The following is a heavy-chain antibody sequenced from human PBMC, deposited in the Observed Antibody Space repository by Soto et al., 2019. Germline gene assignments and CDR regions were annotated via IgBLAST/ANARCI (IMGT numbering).Heavy chain of an antibody. J-gene: IGHJ6*02. D-gene: IGHD6-13*01. V-gene: IGHV3-30*18. CDR2: ISYDGSDK. CDR1: GFTFSSYG. CDR3: AKEHRSSWPPNLDWYYYGMDV. Sequence: PGGSLRLSCAASGFTFSSYGMHWVRQAPGKGLEWVAVISYDGSDKYYADSAKGRFTISRDNSKNTLYLQMNSLRAEDTAVYYCAKEHRSSWPPNLDWYYYGMDVWGQGTTVTVSS.